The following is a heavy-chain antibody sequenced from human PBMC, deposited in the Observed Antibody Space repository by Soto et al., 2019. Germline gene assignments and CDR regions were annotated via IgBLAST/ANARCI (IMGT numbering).Heavy chain of an antibody. D-gene: IGHD2-2*02. Sequence: PSETLSLTCAVYGGSFSSYYWSWIRQPPGKGLEWIGEINHSGSTNYNPSLKSRVTISVDTSKNQFSLKLSSVTAADTAVYYCARWLYLKTPGRPRAYYFDYWGQGTLVTVSS. CDR1: GGSFSSYY. V-gene: IGHV4-34*01. CDR2: INHSGST. CDR3: ARWLYLKTPGRPRAYYFDY. J-gene: IGHJ4*02.